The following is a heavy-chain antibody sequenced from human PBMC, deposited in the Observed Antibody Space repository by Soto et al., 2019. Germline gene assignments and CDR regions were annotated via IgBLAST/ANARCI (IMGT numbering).Heavy chain of an antibody. CDR1: GFSLTTSDMG. Sequence: GPTLVNPTQTLTLTCSFSGFSLTTSDMGVGWIRQSPGQALEWLALIYWNDDKRYSPSLKSRLTITKGTSKNQVVLTMTNMDPVDTATYYCAHDYYDSSTYYPHDAFDIWGQGTLVTVSS. J-gene: IGHJ3*02. V-gene: IGHV2-5*01. CDR2: IYWNDDK. CDR3: AHDYYDSSTYYPHDAFDI. D-gene: IGHD3-22*01.